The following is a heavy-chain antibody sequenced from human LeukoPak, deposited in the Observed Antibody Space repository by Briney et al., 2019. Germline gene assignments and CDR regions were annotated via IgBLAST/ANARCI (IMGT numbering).Heavy chain of an antibody. CDR3: ARLRDTVTSASDY. Sequence: GGSLRLSCAASGFSIKSYSMTWVRQAPGKGLEWVATISSSGGYIYYADSVKGRFTISRDTVQNSLFLQLNSLRVEDTAVYNCARLRDTVTSASDYWGQGTLDTVSS. CDR2: ISSSGGYI. CDR1: GFSIKSYS. J-gene: IGHJ4*02. D-gene: IGHD5-18*01. V-gene: IGHV3-21*01.